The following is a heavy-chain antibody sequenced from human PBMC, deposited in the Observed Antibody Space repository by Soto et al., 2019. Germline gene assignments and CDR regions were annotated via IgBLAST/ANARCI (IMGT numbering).Heavy chain of an antibody. J-gene: IGHJ1*01. D-gene: IGHD2-2*01. CDR2: IYSGGST. Sequence: GGSLRLSCAASGVTVSSNYMSWVRQAPGKGLEWVSVIYSGGSTYYADSVKGRFTISRDNSKNTLYLQMNSLRAEDTAVYYCAKRRLNTITSLSDYWGQGVQVTVSS. CDR3: AKRRLNTITSLSDY. V-gene: IGHV3-66*04. CDR1: GVTVSSNY.